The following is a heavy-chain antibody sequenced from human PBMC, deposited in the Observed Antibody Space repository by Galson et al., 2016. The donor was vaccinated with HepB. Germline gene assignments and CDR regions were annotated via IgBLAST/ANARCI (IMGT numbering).Heavy chain of an antibody. D-gene: IGHD2-15*01. J-gene: IGHJ4*02. CDR3: ARDLRRSELSSLSRDQLKWWQRVNQRGDRYGIDY. Sequence: SLRLSCAASGFTFTTYSMNWVRQAPGKGLEWVSYISGTSTTINYADSVKGRFTISRDNAKNALYLQMNSLRDEDTAVYFCARDLRRSELSSLSRDQLKWWQRVNQRGDRYGIDYWGQGTLVTVSS. CDR1: GFTFTTYS. V-gene: IGHV3-48*02. CDR2: ISGTSTTI.